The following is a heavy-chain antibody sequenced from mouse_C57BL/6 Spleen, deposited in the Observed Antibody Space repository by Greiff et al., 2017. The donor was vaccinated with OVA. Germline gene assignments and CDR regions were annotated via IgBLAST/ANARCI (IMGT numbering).Heavy chain of an antibody. V-gene: IGHV10-1*01. CDR3: VRPSRFITTVDWYFDV. CDR1: GFSFNTYA. Sequence: EVKLVESGGGLVQPKGSLKLSCAASGFSFNTYAMNWVRQAPGKGLEWVARIRSKSNNYATYYADSVKDRFTISRDDSESMLYLQMNNLKTEDTAMYYCVRPSRFITTVDWYFDVWGTGTTVTVSS. J-gene: IGHJ1*03. D-gene: IGHD1-1*01. CDR2: IRSKSNNYAT.